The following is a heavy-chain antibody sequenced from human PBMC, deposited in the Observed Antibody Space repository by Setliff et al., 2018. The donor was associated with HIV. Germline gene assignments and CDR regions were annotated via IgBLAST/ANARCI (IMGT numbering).Heavy chain of an antibody. CDR2: TIPMFGTA. CDR3: ARGYCGGGICYSPNWLDP. CDR1: GGTFGIYG. J-gene: IGHJ5*02. D-gene: IGHD2-15*01. V-gene: IGHV1-69*13. Sequence: GASVKVSCKASGGTFGIYGISWVRQAPGQGLEWMGGTIPMFGTANYAQKFQGRVTITADESTNTGYMELSGLRFEDTAVYYCARGYCGGGICYSPNWLDPWGQGTLVIVSS.